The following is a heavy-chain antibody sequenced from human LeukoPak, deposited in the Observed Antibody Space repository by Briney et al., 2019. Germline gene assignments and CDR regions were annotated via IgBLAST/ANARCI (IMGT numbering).Heavy chain of an antibody. J-gene: IGHJ3*02. V-gene: IGHV3-30*18. CDR2: ISYDGSNK. D-gene: IGHD2-2*01. Sequence: PGGSLRLSCAASGFTFSSYGMHWVRQAPGKGLEWVAVISYDGSNKYYADSVKGRFTISRDNSKNTLYLQMNSLRAEDTAVYYCAKDREYCSSTSCRAKGAFDIWGQATMVTVSS. CDR1: GFTFSSYG. CDR3: AKDREYCSSTSCRAKGAFDI.